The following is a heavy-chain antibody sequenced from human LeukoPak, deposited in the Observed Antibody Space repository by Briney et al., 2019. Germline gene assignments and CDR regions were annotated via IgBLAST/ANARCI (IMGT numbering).Heavy chain of an antibody. V-gene: IGHV3-23*01. Sequence: GGSLRLSCAASGFTFSSYAMSWVRQAPGKELEWVSAISGSGGSTYYADSVKGRFTISRDNSKNTLYLQMNSLRVEDTAVYYCATLPYCYDSSGSYYFDYWGQGTLVTVSS. CDR1: GFTFSSYA. CDR2: ISGSGGST. CDR3: ATLPYCYDSSGSYYFDY. D-gene: IGHD3-22*01. J-gene: IGHJ4*02.